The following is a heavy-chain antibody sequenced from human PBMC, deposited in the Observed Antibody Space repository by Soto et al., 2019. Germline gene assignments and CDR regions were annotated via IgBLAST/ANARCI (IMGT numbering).Heavy chain of an antibody. J-gene: IGHJ6*02. CDR2: ISGSGGST. D-gene: IGHD6-19*01. V-gene: IGHV3-23*01. Sequence: EVQLLESGGGLVQPGGSLRLSCAASGFTFSSYAMSWVRQAPGKGLEWVSAISGSGGSTYYADSVKGRFTISRDNSKKPLYLQMNSLRAEDTAVYYCANIAVAGVGWNYYYGMDVWGQGTTGTVSS. CDR3: ANIAVAGVGWNYYYGMDV. CDR1: GFTFSSYA.